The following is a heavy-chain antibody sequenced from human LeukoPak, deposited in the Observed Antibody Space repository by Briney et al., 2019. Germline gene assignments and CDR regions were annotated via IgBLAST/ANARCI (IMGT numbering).Heavy chain of an antibody. Sequence: SETLSLTCAVYGGSFSGYYWSWIRQPPGKGLEWIGEINHSGSTNYNPSLKSRVTISVDTSKNQFSLKLSPVTAADTAVYYCARAAYYYDSPFDYWGQGTLVTVSS. CDR1: GGSFSGYY. J-gene: IGHJ4*02. D-gene: IGHD3-22*01. V-gene: IGHV4-34*01. CDR3: ARAAYYYDSPFDY. CDR2: INHSGST.